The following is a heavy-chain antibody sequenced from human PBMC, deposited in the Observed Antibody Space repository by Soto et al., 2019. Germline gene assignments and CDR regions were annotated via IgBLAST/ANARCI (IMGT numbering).Heavy chain of an antibody. J-gene: IGHJ6*02. CDR2: IYSGGST. V-gene: IGHV3-53*01. CDR3: ARSRSSRLYYGMDV. CDR1: GFTVSSSY. Sequence: GGSLRLSCAASGFTVSSSYMSWVRQAPGKGLEWVSVIYSGGSTYYADSVKGRFTISRDNSKNTLYLQMNSLRAEDTAVYYCARSRSSRLYYGMDVWGQGTTVTVSS. D-gene: IGHD6-13*01.